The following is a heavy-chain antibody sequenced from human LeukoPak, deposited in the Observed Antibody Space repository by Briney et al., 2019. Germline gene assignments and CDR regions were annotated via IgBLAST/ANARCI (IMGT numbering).Heavy chain of an antibody. J-gene: IGHJ5*02. CDR3: ARVGWTQPKFVFDP. V-gene: IGHV4-39*07. Sequence: TSETLSLTCAVSDDSISTNVYYWGWIRQPPGRGLEWIGGIYYSGHTYYNESLKSRVTLSVDRSKNQFSLRLNSVTAADTAMYYCARVGWTQPKFVFDPWGPGTLVSVSS. CDR2: IYYSGHT. D-gene: IGHD5-18*01. CDR1: DDSISTNVYY.